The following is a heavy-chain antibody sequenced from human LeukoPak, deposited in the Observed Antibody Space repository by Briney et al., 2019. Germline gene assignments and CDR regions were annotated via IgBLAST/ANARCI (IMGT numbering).Heavy chain of an antibody. J-gene: IGHJ4*02. CDR2: ISYDGSNK. V-gene: IGHV3-30-3*01. Sequence: PGGSLRLSCAASGFTFSSYAMHWVRQAPGKGLEWVAVISYDGSNKYYADSVKGRFTISRDNSKNTLYLQMNSLRAEDTAVYYCARTVWSGYYTGGYFDYWGQGTLVTVSS. CDR1: GFTFSSYA. D-gene: IGHD3-3*01. CDR3: ARTVWSGYYTGGYFDY.